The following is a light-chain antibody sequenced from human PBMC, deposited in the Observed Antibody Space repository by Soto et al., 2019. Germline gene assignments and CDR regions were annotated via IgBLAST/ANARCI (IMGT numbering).Light chain of an antibody. J-gene: IGKJ1*01. V-gene: IGKV1-5*01. Sequence: GDRVTITCRASQSISSWLAWYQQKPGKAPKVLIYDASRLESGVPSRFSGSGSGTEFTLTISSLQPDDFATYYCQHYHSYPWTFGQGTKVDI. CDR1: QSISSW. CDR2: DAS. CDR3: QHYHSYPWT.